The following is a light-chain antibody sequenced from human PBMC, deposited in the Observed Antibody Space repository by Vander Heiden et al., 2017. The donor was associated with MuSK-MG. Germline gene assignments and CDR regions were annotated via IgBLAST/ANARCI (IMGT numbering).Light chain of an antibody. V-gene: IGKV4-1*01. J-gene: IGKJ2*01. CDR1: QSVLYSSNNKNY. CDR2: WAS. CDR3: QQYYSTPYT. Sequence: DIVMTQSPDSLAVSLGERATINCKSSQSVLYSSNNKNYLAWYQQKPGQPPNLLLYWASTRESGVPDRFSGSGSGTDFTLTISSLQAEDVAVYYCQQYYSTPYTFGQGIKLEIK.